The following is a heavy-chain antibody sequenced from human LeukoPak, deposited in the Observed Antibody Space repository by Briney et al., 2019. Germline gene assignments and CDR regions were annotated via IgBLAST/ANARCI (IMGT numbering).Heavy chain of an antibody. CDR1: GASISSGSYY. D-gene: IGHD1-26*01. Sequence: SETLSLTCTVSGASISSGSYYWSWIRQPAGKGLEWIGRIYTSGSTNYNPSLKSRVTISVDMSKNQFSLKLSSVTAADTAVFYCAREEPEVGANWFDPWGQGTLVTDSS. J-gene: IGHJ5*02. CDR3: AREEPEVGANWFDP. CDR2: IYTSGST. V-gene: IGHV4-61*02.